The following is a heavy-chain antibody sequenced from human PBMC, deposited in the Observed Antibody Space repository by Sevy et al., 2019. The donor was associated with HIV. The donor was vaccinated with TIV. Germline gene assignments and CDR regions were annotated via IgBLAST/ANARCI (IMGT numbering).Heavy chain of an antibody. J-gene: IGHJ6*02. V-gene: IGHV3-7*01. D-gene: IGHD3-16*01. CDR1: GFTFSDSW. CDR3: ARGRRNWGLGGLDV. CDR2: IKEDGNER. Sequence: GGSLRLPCAASGFTFSDSWMTWVRQAPGKGLEWVANIKEDGNERYYVDSVKGRFTLSRDNAKMSVYLELTSLRVEDSAIYYCARGRRNWGLGGLDVWGQGTTVTVSS.